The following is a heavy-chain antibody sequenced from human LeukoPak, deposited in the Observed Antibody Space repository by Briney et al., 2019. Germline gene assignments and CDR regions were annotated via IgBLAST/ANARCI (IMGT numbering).Heavy chain of an antibody. CDR1: GGSINSGTDY. J-gene: IGHJ3*02. CDR3: AKTWSGTFHI. Sequence: SETLSLTCTVSGGSINSGTDYWSWIRQPAGKGLEWIGHTFSSGSTNYNPSLKSRVTISVDTSKNQFPLSLTSVTAADTAIYYCAKTWSGTFHIWAQGTMVTVSS. CDR2: TFSSGST. V-gene: IGHV4-61*09. D-gene: IGHD2-15*01.